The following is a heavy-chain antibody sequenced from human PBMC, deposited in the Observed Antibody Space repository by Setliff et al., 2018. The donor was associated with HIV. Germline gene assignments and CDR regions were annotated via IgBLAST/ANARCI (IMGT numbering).Heavy chain of an antibody. CDR3: AGRLVVVAAEDYFDS. Sequence: SETLSLTCSVSGDSISNSAYFWGWIRQPSGKGPEYIGSIYYNGDTYYNPSLKSRVTISVDTSNNQFSLKLRSVTAADTAVYYCAGRLVVVAAEDYFDSWGQGALVTVSS. V-gene: IGHV4-39*01. CDR2: IYYNGDT. D-gene: IGHD2-15*01. J-gene: IGHJ4*02. CDR1: GDSISNSAYF.